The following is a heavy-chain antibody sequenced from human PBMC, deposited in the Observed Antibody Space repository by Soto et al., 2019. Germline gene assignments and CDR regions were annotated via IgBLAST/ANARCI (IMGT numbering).Heavy chain of an antibody. D-gene: IGHD5-18*01. CDR3: AREGIQLSYAFDY. V-gene: IGHV4-4*07. Sequence: SQTRSLTGILAGTSVSNYYWSCIRHPAVKRLDHIGRICTSGSTSYNPSLKSRVTMSMDTSQTQLYLNHTSVTDADTAVYYCAREGIQLSYAFDYWGQGTRVSV. CDR2: ICTSGST. J-gene: IGHJ4*02. CDR1: GTSVSNYY.